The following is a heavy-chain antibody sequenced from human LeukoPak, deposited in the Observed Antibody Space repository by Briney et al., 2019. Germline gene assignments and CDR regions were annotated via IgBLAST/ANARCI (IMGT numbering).Heavy chain of an antibody. D-gene: IGHD3-22*01. V-gene: IGHV3-33*06. CDR2: IWYDGSNK. CDR1: GFTFSSYG. CDR3: AKDQPTYYDSSGPLDY. Sequence: GGSLRLSCAASGFTFSSYGMHWVRQAPGKGLEWVAVIWYDGSNKYYADSVKGRFTISRDNSKNTLSLQMNSLRAEDTAVYYCAKDQPTYYDSSGPLDYWGQGTLVTVSS. J-gene: IGHJ4*02.